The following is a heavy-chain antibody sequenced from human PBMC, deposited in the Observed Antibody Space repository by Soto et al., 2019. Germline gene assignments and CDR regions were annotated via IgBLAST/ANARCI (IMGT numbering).Heavy chain of an antibody. CDR2: IYHSGTT. V-gene: IGHV4-31*03. J-gene: IGHJ4*02. Sequence: PSETLSLTCTVSGGSISSGGYYWSWIRQHPGKGLEWIGYIYHSGTTYYNPSLKSRVTISVDTSKNQFSLKLSSVTAADTAVYYCARTGDNMVPTDYWGQGTLVTVSS. CDR3: ARTGDNMVPTDY. CDR1: GGSISSGGYY. D-gene: IGHD3-10*01.